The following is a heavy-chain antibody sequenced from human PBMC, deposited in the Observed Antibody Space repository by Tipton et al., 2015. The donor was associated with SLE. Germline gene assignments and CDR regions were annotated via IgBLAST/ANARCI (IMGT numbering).Heavy chain of an antibody. CDR1: GFSFDDYA. Sequence: SLRLSCAASGFSFDDYAMHWVRQAPGKGLEWVSGINWNSGSIGYADSVKGRFTISRDNAKNSLYLQMNNLRTEDTAVYYCARVDPPPIWGQGTTVTVSS. V-gene: IGHV3-9*01. CDR2: INWNSGSI. J-gene: IGHJ6*02. CDR3: ARVDPPPI.